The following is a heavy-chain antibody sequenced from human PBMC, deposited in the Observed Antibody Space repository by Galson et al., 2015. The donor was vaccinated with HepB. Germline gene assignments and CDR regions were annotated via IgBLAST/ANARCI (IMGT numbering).Heavy chain of an antibody. V-gene: IGHV3-48*01. J-gene: IGHJ4*02. D-gene: IGHD5-18*01. CDR1: GFTFSSYS. Sequence: SLRLSCAASGFTFSSYSMNWVRQAPGKGLEWVSYISSSSSTIYYADSVKGRFTISRDNAKNSLYLQMNSLRAADTAVYYCARRRRSPYSYGDYWGQGTLVTVSS. CDR3: ARRRRSPYSYGDY. CDR2: ISSSSSTI.